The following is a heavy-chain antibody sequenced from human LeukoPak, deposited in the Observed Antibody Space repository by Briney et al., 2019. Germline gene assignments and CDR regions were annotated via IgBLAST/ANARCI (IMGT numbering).Heavy chain of an antibody. CDR1: GGSISSDGYS. CDR2: IYHGGST. Sequence: SETLSLTCTVSGGSISSDGYSWSWFRQPPGKGLEWIGYIYHGGSTYYNPSLQSRVTISVDRSKNQFSLNLSSVTAADTAVYYCARGVTGGSGSYYNGFDPWGQGTLVTVSS. CDR3: ARGVTGGSGSYYNGFDP. V-gene: IGHV4-30-2*01. D-gene: IGHD3-10*01. J-gene: IGHJ5*02.